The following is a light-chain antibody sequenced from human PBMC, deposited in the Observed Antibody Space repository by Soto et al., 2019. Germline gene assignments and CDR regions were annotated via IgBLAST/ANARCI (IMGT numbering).Light chain of an antibody. Sequence: EIVMTQSPGTLSLSPGERATLSCRASQSVSSRLAWYQQKPGQAPRLLISGTSSRATGIPARFSGSGSGTEFTLTISSLQSEDFAVYYCQQYNNWPRTFGQGTRLEI. J-gene: IGKJ5*01. CDR1: QSVSSR. V-gene: IGKV3-15*01. CDR2: GTS. CDR3: QQYNNWPRT.